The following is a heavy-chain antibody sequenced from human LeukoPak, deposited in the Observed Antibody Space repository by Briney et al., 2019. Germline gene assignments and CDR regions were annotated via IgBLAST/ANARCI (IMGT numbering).Heavy chain of an antibody. Sequence: ASVKVSCKASGYTFTSYDINWVRQATGQGLEWMGWMNPNSGNTGYAQKFQGRVTMTRNTSIGTAYMELSSLRSEDTAVYYCARAYEANHDAFDIWGQGTMVTVSS. CDR3: ARAYEANHDAFDI. CDR2: MNPNSGNT. CDR1: GYTFTSYD. J-gene: IGHJ3*02. V-gene: IGHV1-8*01. D-gene: IGHD4/OR15-4a*01.